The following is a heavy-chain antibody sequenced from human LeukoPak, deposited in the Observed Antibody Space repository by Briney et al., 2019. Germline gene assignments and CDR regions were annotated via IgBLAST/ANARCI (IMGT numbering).Heavy chain of an antibody. Sequence: PGGSLRLSCAASGFTFSSYAMSWVRQAPGKGLEWVSAISGSGGSTYYADSVRGRFTISRDNAKNSLYLQMNSLRAEDSAVYYCARGSLAAAATPFDYWGQGTLVTVSS. D-gene: IGHD6-13*01. V-gene: IGHV3-23*01. CDR3: ARGSLAAAATPFDY. CDR2: ISGSGGST. CDR1: GFTFSSYA. J-gene: IGHJ4*02.